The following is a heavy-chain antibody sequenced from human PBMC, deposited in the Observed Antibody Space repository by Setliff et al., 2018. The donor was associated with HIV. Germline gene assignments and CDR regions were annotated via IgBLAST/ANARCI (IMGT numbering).Heavy chain of an antibody. CDR2: IYYSGST. D-gene: IGHD6-6*01. V-gene: IGHV4-39*01. CDR1: GGSINSSTYY. J-gene: IGHJ4*02. Sequence: SETLSLTCTVSGGSINSSTYYWGWIRQPPGKGLEWIGSIYYSGSTYYNPSLKSRVTISVDTSKNQFSLKLSSVTAADTAVYYCARHDTEYSSYPIDYWGQGNLVTVSS. CDR3: ARHDTEYSSYPIDY.